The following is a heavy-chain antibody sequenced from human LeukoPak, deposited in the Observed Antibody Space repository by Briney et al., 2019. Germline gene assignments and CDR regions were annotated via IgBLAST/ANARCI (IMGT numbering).Heavy chain of an antibody. CDR2: ISSSSSYI. D-gene: IGHD3-22*01. Sequence: GGSLGLSCAASGFTVSSNYINWVRQAPGKGLEWVSSISSSSSYIYYADSVKGRFTISRDNAKNSLYLQMNSLRAEDTAVYYCARTGAHPPDSSGYYLDYWGQGTLVTVSS. V-gene: IGHV3-21*01. CDR3: ARTGAHPPDSSGYYLDY. CDR1: GFTVSSNY. J-gene: IGHJ4*02.